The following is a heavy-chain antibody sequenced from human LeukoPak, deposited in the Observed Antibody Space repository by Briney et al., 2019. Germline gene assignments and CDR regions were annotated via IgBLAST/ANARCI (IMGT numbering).Heavy chain of an antibody. CDR3: ATLTYYYGSGNPGRDSMDV. V-gene: IGHV4-34*01. J-gene: IGHJ6*02. D-gene: IGHD3-10*01. CDR1: GGSFSGYY. Sequence: SETLSLTCAVYGGSFSGYYWSWIRQPPGKGLEWIGEINHSGSTNYNPSLKSRVTISVDTSKNQFSLKLSSVTAADTAVYYCATLTYYYGSGNPGRDSMDVWGQGTTVTVSS. CDR2: INHSGST.